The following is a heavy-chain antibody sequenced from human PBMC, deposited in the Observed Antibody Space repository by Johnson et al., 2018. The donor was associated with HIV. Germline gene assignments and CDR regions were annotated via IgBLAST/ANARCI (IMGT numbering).Heavy chain of an antibody. D-gene: IGHD3-22*01. Sequence: VQLVESGGGVVQPGRSLRLSCAASGFTFSSYAMSWVRQAPGKGLEWVSAISGSGGSTYYADSVKGRFTISRDNSKNTLYLQMNSLRAEDTAVYYCARVTTMIVVVFAFDIWGQGTMVTVSS. CDR2: ISGSGGST. J-gene: IGHJ3*02. CDR1: GFTFSSYA. V-gene: IGHV3-23*04. CDR3: ARVTTMIVVVFAFDI.